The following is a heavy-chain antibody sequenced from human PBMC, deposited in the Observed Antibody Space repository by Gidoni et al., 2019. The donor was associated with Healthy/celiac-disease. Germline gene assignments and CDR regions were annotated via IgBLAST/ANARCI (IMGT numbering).Heavy chain of an antibody. CDR1: GGSISSSSYY. CDR2: IYYSGST. V-gene: IGHV4-39*01. Sequence: QLQLQESGPGLVKPSETLSLTCTVSGGSISSSSYYWGGIRQPPGKGLEWIGSIYYSGSTYYNPSLKIRVTISVDTAKTQFSLKLISVTAADTAVYYWARHGGDNIMITFGGVIVDDGWFDPWGQGTLVTVSS. J-gene: IGHJ5*02. CDR3: ARHGGDNIMITFGGVIVDDGWFDP. D-gene: IGHD3-16*02.